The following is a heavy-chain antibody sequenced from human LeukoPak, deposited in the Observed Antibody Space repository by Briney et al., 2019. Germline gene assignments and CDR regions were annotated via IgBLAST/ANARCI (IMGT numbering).Heavy chain of an antibody. D-gene: IGHD4-11*01. V-gene: IGHV3-23*01. CDR1: GFTFSSYS. CDR2: ISGSGGST. CDR3: AKYSVTVNPPWDYGMDV. Sequence: GGSLRLSCTASGFTFSSYSMSWVRQAPGKGLEWVSAISGSGGSTYYADSVKGRFTISRDNSKNTLYLQMNSLRAEDTAVYYCAKYSVTVNPPWDYGMDVGGQGTRVTVSS. J-gene: IGHJ6*02.